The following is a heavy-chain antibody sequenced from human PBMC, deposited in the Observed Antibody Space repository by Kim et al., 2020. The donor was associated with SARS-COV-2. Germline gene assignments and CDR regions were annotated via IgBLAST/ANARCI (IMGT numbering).Heavy chain of an antibody. J-gene: IGHJ1*01. Sequence: GGSLRLSCAASGFTFSSYAMSWVRQAPGKGLEWVSAISGSGGSTYYADSVKGRFTISRDNSKNTLYLQMNSLRAEDTAVYYCAKDPGYGDFWEYFQHWGQGTLVTVSS. CDR1: GFTFSSYA. CDR2: ISGSGGST. D-gene: IGHD4-17*01. CDR3: AKDPGYGDFWEYFQH. V-gene: IGHV3-23*01.